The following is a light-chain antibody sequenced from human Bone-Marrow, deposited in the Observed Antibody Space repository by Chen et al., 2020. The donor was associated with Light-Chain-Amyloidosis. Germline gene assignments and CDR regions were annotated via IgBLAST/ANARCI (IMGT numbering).Light chain of an antibody. CDR3: QVWETTSDHVG. J-gene: IGLJ3*02. CDR2: DDR. CDR1: NIGFKS. V-gene: IGLV3-21*02. Sequence: SYVLTQSPSVSVAPGQTATIPCGGNNIGFKSVHWYQQRPGRAPVLVVHDDRERPSGIPERFSGSNSRDTVTLTISRVEAGDEADYYCQVWETTSDHVGFGGGTKLTVL.